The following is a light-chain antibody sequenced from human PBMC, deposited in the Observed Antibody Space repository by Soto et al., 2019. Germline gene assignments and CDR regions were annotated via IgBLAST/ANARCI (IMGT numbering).Light chain of an antibody. CDR3: SSYGASSTL. V-gene: IGLV2-14*03. J-gene: IGLJ2*01. Sequence: QSALTQPASVSGSPGQSITISCTGSSSDIGGYNYVSWYQQHSGKAPKLLIYDVTCRPSGISDRFSGSKSGNTASLTISGLQPDDEADYYCSSYGASSTLFGGGTKLTVL. CDR2: DVT. CDR1: SSDIGGYNY.